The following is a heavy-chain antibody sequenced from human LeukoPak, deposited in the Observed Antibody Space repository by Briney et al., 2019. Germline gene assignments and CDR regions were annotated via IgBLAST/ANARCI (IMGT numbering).Heavy chain of an antibody. CDR1: GGSIRSYY. Sequence: SETLSLTCTVSGGSIRSYYWSWIRQPPGKGLEWIGNIHYSGSTNYNPSLKSRVTISVDTSKNQFSLKLRSVTAADTAVYYCARSDTSGYPPMVSWGQGTLVTVSS. CDR2: IHYSGST. CDR3: ARSDTSGYPPMVS. D-gene: IGHD3-22*01. J-gene: IGHJ5*02. V-gene: IGHV4-59*01.